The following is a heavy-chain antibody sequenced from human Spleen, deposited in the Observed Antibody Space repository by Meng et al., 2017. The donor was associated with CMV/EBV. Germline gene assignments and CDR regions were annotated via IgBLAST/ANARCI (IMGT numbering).Heavy chain of an antibody. CDR3: ARQGYSSGWYYFDY. CDR1: GFTFHDFG. D-gene: IGHD6-19*01. J-gene: IGHJ4*02. CDR2: INGKGGSI. Sequence: GESLKISCAASGFTFHDFGMGWVRQAPGKGLEWVSGINGKGGSIGYADSVKGRFSISRDNAKNSLFLQMNSLRAEDTAVYYCARQGYSSGWYYFDYWGQGTLVTVSS. V-gene: IGHV3-20*04.